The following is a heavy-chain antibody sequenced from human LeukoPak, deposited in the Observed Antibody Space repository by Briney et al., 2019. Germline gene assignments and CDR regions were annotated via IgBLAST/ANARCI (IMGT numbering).Heavy chain of an antibody. D-gene: IGHD5-24*01. V-gene: IGHV3-30*02. CDR3: AKDASIERYYFDY. J-gene: IGHJ4*02. CDR2: IRYDGSNK. CDR1: GFTFSSYG. Sequence: AGGSLRLSCAASGFTFSSYGMHRVRQAPGKGLEWVAFIRYDGSNKYYADSVKGRFTISRDNSKNTLYLQMNSLRAEDTAVYYCAKDASIERYYFDYWGQGTLVTVSS.